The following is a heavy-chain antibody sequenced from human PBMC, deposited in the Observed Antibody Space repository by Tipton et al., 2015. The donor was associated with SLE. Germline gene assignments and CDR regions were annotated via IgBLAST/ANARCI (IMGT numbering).Heavy chain of an antibody. J-gene: IGHJ2*01. D-gene: IGHD6-13*01. Sequence: TLSLTCTVSGGSISSGSYYWSWIRQPAGKGLEWIGRIYTSGSTNYNPPLKSRVTISVDTSKNQFSLKLRSVTAADTAVYYCARDNPRSQQLVHRGYFDLWGRGTLVTVSS. CDR2: IYTSGST. CDR1: GGSISSGSYY. V-gene: IGHV4-61*02. CDR3: ARDNPRSQQLVHRGYFDL.